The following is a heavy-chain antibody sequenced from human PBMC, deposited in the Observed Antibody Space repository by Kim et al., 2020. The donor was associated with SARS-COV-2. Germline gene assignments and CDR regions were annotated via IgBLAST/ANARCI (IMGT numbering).Heavy chain of an antibody. V-gene: IGHV3-30*04. CDR2: ISYDGSNK. CDR3: ARDSRVYAISTVFY. CDR1: GFTFSSYA. J-gene: IGHJ4*02. Sequence: GGSLRLSCAASGFTFSSYAMHWVRQAPGKGLEWVAVISYDGSNKYYADSVKGRFTISRDNSKNTLYLQMNSLRAEDTAVYYCARDSRVYAISTVFYWGQGTLVTVSS. D-gene: IGHD2-8*01.